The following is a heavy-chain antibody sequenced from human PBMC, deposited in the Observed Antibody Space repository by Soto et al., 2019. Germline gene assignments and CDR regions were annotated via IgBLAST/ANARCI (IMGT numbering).Heavy chain of an antibody. CDR3: TKGGTVPFDY. V-gene: IGHV3-30*18. CDR2: VFFDGNYK. Sequence: QVQFMQSGGGVVQPGKSLRLSCAASGVTFSRYAMHWVRQAPGERLEWVAVVFFDGNYKNYGDSVKGRFTVSRDNSKNTTYLQMNGLSPEETDVYYCTKGGTVPFDYWGQGSLVIVSA. J-gene: IGHJ4*02. D-gene: IGHD3-16*01. CDR1: GVTFSRYA.